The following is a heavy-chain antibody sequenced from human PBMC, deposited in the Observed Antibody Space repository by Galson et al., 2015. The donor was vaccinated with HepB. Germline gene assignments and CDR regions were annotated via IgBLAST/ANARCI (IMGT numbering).Heavy chain of an antibody. V-gene: IGHV3-23*01. D-gene: IGHD4-17*01. J-gene: IGHJ4*02. Sequence: SLRLSCAASGFTFSSYAMSWVRQAPGKGLEWVSGITGSGGSTYYADSVKGRLTISRDNSKDTLYLQMNSLRAEDTAVYYCARFWGYGDCFDYWGQGTLVTVSS. CDR3: ARFWGYGDCFDY. CDR2: ITGSGGST. CDR1: GFTFSSYA.